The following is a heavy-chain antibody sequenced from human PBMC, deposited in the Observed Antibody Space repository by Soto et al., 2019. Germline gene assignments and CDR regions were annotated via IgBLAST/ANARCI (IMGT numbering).Heavy chain of an antibody. Sequence: QLQLQESGSGLVKPSQTLSLTCAVSGGSISSGGYSWSWIRQPPGKGLEWIGYIYHSGSTYYNPSLKSRVTISVDRSKHQFSLKLSSVTAADTAVYYCARGRDSSGRYPWFDPWGQGTLVTVSS. CDR2: IYHSGST. D-gene: IGHD6-19*01. J-gene: IGHJ5*02. CDR1: GGSISSGGYS. CDR3: ARGRDSSGRYPWFDP. V-gene: IGHV4-30-2*01.